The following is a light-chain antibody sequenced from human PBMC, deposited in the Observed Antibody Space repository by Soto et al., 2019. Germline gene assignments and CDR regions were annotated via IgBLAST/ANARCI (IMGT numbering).Light chain of an antibody. V-gene: IGKV3-15*01. Sequence: EIVLTQSPGTLSLSPGERATLSCRASQSVSNNLAWYQQKPGQAPRLLIYFASTRATGIPARFSGSGSGTEFTLTISSLQSEDFAVYYCQQYNKWPLTFGGGTKVETK. CDR3: QQYNKWPLT. CDR1: QSVSNN. CDR2: FAS. J-gene: IGKJ4*01.